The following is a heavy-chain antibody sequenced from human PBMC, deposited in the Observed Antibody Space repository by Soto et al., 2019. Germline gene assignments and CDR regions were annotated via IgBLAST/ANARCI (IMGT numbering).Heavy chain of an antibody. J-gene: IGHJ3*02. CDR3: AKVRVRVVVTATDAFDI. V-gene: IGHV3-30*18. D-gene: IGHD2-21*02. CDR1: GFTFSSYG. CDR2: ISYDGSNK. Sequence: PGGSLRLSCAASGFTFSSYGMHWVRQAPGKGLEWVAVISYDGSNKYYADSVKGRFTISRDNSKNTLYLQMNSLRAGDTAVYYCAKVRVRVVVTATDAFDIWGQGTMVTV.